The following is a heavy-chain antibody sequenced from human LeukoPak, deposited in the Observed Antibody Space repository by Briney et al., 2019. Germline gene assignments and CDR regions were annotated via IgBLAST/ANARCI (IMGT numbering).Heavy chain of an antibody. CDR3: ARSPPAYSSVFDY. V-gene: IGHV4-59*01. CDR1: GGSISSYY. D-gene: IGHD6-25*01. J-gene: IGHJ4*02. Sequence: PSETLSLTCTVSGGSISSYYWSWIRQPPGKGLEWIGYIYYSGSTNYNPSLKSRVTISVDTSKDQFSLKLSSVTAADTAVYYCARSPPAYSSVFDYWGQGTLVTVSS. CDR2: IYYSGST.